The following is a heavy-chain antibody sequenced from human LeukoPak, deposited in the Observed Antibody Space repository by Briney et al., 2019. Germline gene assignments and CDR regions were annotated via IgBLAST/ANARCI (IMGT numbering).Heavy chain of an antibody. V-gene: IGHV3-48*02. CDR3: ARDQEGYSYGEDYYGMDV. CDR1: GFTFSSYS. J-gene: IGHJ6*02. CDR2: ISSSSSTI. Sequence: GGSLRLSCAASGFTFSSYSMNWVRQAPGKGLEWVSYISSSSSTIYYADSVKGRFTISRDNAKNSLYLQMNSPRDEDTAVYYCARDQEGYSYGEDYYGMDVWGQGTTVTVSS. D-gene: IGHD5-18*01.